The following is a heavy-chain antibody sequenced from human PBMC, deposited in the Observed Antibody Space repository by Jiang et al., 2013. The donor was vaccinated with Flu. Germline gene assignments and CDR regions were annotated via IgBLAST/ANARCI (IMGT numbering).Heavy chain of an antibody. CDR3: ARKLVLWGDWFDP. CDR2: IYPGDSDT. J-gene: IGHJ5*02. D-gene: IGHD6-6*01. Sequence: WVRQMPGKGLEWMGIIYPGDSDTRYSPSFQGQVTISADKSISTAYLQWSSLKASDTAMYYCARKLVLWGDWFDPWGQGTLVTVSS. V-gene: IGHV5-51*01.